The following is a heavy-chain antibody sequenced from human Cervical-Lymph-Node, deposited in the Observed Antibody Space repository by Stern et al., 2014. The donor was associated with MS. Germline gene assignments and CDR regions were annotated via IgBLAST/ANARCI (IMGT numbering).Heavy chain of an antibody. CDR3: ARVADIVVVPTDNGMDV. J-gene: IGHJ6*02. D-gene: IGHD2-2*01. CDR2: IIPMFGLA. Sequence: QLVQSGAEVKKPGSSVKVSCKASGGTFNTYTITWVRQAPGQRLEWMGRIIPMFGLAKYAQKFQGRVTITADKSTSTAYMALSSLRSEDTAVYYCARVADIVVVPTDNGMDVWGQGTTVTVSS. CDR1: GGTFNTYT. V-gene: IGHV1-69*09.